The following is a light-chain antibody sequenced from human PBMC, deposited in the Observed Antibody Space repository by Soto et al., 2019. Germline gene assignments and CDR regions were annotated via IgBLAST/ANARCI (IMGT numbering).Light chain of an antibody. CDR1: QSVGGH. V-gene: IGKV3-11*01. CDR3: QQRNNWPPSIT. CDR2: DAS. Sequence: PGERATLSCRASQSVGGHLAWYQQKPGQAPRLLIYDASDRATGIPARFSGSGSETDFTLTISSLEPDDFAVYYCQQRNNWPPSITFGQGTRLEIK. J-gene: IGKJ5*01.